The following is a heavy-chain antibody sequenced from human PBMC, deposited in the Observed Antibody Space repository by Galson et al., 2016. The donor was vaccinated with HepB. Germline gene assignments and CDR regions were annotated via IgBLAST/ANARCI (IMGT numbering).Heavy chain of an antibody. CDR1: GGSISSSSYY. D-gene: IGHD3-3*01. CDR3: ARPDVLRFLEWLSENPGENAFDI. V-gene: IGHV4-39*01. J-gene: IGHJ3*02. Sequence: ETLSLTCTVSGGSISSSSYYWGWIRQPPGKVLEWIGSIYSSGSTYYNPSLKSRVIISVDTSKNQFSLKLSSVTAADTAVYYCARPDVLRFLEWLSENPGENAFDIWGQGTMVTVSS. CDR2: IYSSGST.